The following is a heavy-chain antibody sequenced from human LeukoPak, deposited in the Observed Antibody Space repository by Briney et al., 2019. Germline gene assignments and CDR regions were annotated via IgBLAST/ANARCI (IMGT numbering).Heavy chain of an antibody. V-gene: IGHV3-7*01. D-gene: IGHD4-17*01. J-gene: IGHJ4*02. Sequence: GGSLRLSCVASGFTFSSYWMSWVRQAPGKGLEWVTNIKQDGSEKYYVDSVKGRFTISRDNTKNSLYLQMNSLRAEDTAVYYCARARRDYGRSFDYWGQGTLVTVSS. CDR2: IKQDGSEK. CDR1: GFTFSSYW. CDR3: ARARRDYGRSFDY.